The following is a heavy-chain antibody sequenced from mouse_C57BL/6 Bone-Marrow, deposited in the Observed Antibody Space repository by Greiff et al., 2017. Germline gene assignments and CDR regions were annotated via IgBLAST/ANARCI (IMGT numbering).Heavy chain of an antibody. Sequence: VQLKESGAELVRPGTSVKVSCKASGYAFTNYLIEWVKQRPGQGLEWIGVINPGSGGTNYNEKFKGKATLTADKSSSTAYMQLSSLTSEDSAVYFCARPYGYLCAMDYWGQGTSVTVSS. V-gene: IGHV1-54*01. D-gene: IGHD2-2*01. CDR2: INPGSGGT. CDR3: ARPYGYLCAMDY. J-gene: IGHJ4*01. CDR1: GYAFTNYL.